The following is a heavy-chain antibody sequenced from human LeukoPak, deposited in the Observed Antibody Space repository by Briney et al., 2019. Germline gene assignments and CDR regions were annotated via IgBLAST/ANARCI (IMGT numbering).Heavy chain of an antibody. V-gene: IGHV3-48*02. CDR1: GFTFSSYS. CDR2: ISSSSSTK. CDR3: ARSGRGGTYGDY. Sequence: GGSLRLSCAASGFTFSSYSMNWVRQAPGKGLEWVSYISSSSSTKYYADSVKGRFTISRDNAKNSLCLQMNSLRDEDTAVYYCARSGRGGTYGDYWGQGTLVTVSS. D-gene: IGHD1-26*01. J-gene: IGHJ4*02.